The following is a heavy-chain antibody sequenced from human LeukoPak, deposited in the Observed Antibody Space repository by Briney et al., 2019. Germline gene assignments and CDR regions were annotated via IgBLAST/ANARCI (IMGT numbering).Heavy chain of an antibody. CDR1: GYSFTSYW. CDR3: ARLPLIAAAPYFDY. CDR2: VDPSDSYT. J-gene: IGHJ4*02. V-gene: IGHV5-10-1*01. Sequence: GESLKISCKGSGYSFTSYWISWVRQLPGRGLEWLGRVDPSDSYTIYSPSFQGHVTISADQSISTAYLQWSSLKASDSAMYYCARLPLIAAAPYFDYWGQGTLVTVSS. D-gene: IGHD6-13*01.